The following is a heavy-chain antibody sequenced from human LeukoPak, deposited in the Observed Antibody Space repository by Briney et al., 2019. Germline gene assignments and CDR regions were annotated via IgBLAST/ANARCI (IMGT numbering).Heavy chain of an antibody. CDR2: IYYSGST. CDR1: GGSISSYY. D-gene: IGHD3-10*01. Sequence: SETLSLTCTVSGGSISSYYWSWIRQPPGKGLEWIGYIYYSGSTNYNPSLKSRVTISVDTSKNQFSLKLSSVTAADTAVYYCARFVTSITMVRGAYDYWGQGTLVTVSS. V-gene: IGHV4-59*08. J-gene: IGHJ4*02. CDR3: ARFVTSITMVRGAYDY.